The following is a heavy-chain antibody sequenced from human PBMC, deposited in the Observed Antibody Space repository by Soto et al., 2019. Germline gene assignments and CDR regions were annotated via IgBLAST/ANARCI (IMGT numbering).Heavy chain of an antibody. CDR3: ARLLYDYSNPASLNAVYYYYMDV. V-gene: IGHV4-39*01. CDR2: INYSGST. D-gene: IGHD4-4*01. CDR1: GDSMSSSNYH. Sequence: PSETLSLTCTVSGDSMSSSNYHWGWIRQSPGKGLEWIGRINYSGSTYYNPSLKSRVTISIDTSKNQSSLKLSSVTAADTAVYYCARLLYDYSNPASLNAVYYYYMDVWGKGTTVTVSS. J-gene: IGHJ6*03.